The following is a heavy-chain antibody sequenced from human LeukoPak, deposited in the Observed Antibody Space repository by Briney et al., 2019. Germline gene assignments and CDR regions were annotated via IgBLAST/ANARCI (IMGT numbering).Heavy chain of an antibody. CDR2: INAGNGNT. CDR3: AVASGWYRFGY. Sequence: ASVKVSCKASGYTFTSYAMHWVRQAPGQRLEWMGWINAGNGNTKYSQEFQGRVTITRDTSASTAYMELRSLRSDDTAVYYCAVASGWYRFGYWGQGTLVTVSS. V-gene: IGHV1-3*01. CDR1: GYTFTSYA. J-gene: IGHJ4*02. D-gene: IGHD6-19*01.